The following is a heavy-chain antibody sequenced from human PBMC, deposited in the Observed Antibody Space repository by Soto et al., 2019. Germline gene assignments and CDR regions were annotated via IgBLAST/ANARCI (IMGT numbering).Heavy chain of an antibody. CDR3: ARSNMITFGGGHY. CDR2: IIPILGIA. CDR1: GGTFSSYT. Sequence: ASVEVSCKASGGTFSSYTISWVRQAPGQGLEWMGRIIPILGIANYAQKFQGRVTITADKSTSTAYMELSSLRSEDTAVYYCARSNMITFGGGHYWGQGTLVTVSS. J-gene: IGHJ4*02. D-gene: IGHD3-16*01. V-gene: IGHV1-69*02.